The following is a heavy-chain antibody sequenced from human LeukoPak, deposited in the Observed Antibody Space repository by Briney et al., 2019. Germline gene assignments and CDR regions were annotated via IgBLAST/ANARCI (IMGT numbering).Heavy chain of an antibody. CDR3: AKATGGWPRFFDH. D-gene: IGHD6-19*01. CDR2: VSHEGSSK. Sequence: GGSLRLSCAASGYPFSGSDIHWVRQAPGKGLEWVAFVSHEGSSKFYAESVKGRFGISRDNSKSTTYLQMNGLRADDTAVYYCAKATGGWPRFFDHWGQGTLVAVSS. V-gene: IGHV3-30*18. CDR1: GYPFSGSD. J-gene: IGHJ4*02.